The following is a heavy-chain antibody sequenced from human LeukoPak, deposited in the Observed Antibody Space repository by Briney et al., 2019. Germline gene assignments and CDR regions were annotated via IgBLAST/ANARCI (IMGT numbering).Heavy chain of an antibody. CDR1: GSIFSSYW. D-gene: IGHD5-12*01. CDR3: ARGGYDAFDI. CDR2: IKQDGSEK. V-gene: IGHV3-7*01. J-gene: IGHJ3*02. Sequence: PGGSLRLSCATSGSIFSSYWMTWVRQAPGRGLEWVANIKQDGSEKYSVDSVKGRFTISRDNAENSQYLQMNSLRAEDTAVYYCARGGYDAFDIWGQGTMVTVYS.